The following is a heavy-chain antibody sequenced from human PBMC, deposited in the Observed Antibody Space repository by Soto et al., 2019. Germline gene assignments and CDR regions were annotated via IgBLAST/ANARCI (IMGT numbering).Heavy chain of an antibody. J-gene: IGHJ4*02. CDR2: IYYSGST. CDR1: GGSISSGGYY. Sequence: LSLTCTVSGGSISSGGYYWSWIRQHPGKGLEWIGYIYYSGSTYYNPSLKSRVTISVDTSKNQFSLKLSSVTAADTAVYYCASVPIVGARYFDYWGQGTLVTVSS. D-gene: IGHD1-26*01. CDR3: ASVPIVGARYFDY. V-gene: IGHV4-31*03.